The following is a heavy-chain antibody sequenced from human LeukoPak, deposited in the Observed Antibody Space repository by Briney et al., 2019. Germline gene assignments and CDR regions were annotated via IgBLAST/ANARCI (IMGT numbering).Heavy chain of an antibody. J-gene: IGHJ3*02. D-gene: IGHD5-24*01. CDR2: IYTTGST. CDR3: ARHRAGMATITDDAFDI. V-gene: IGHV4-4*09. CDR1: GSSIGTYS. Sequence: SETLSLTCTVSGSSIGTYSWGWIRQPPGKGLEWVGYIYTTGSTHYNPSLKSRVTMSLDTSKNQLSLRLSSVTAADTAVFYCARHRAGMATITDDAFDIWGQGTMVTVSS.